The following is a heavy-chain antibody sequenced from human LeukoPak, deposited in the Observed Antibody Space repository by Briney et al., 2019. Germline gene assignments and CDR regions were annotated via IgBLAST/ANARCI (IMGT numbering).Heavy chain of an antibody. CDR3: ARDYWLTGLVVVAAD. J-gene: IGHJ4*02. Sequence: ASVKVSCKASGYTFTSYGISWVRLAPGQGLEWMGWISAYNGNTNYAQRLQGRVTMTTDTSTSTAYMELRSLRSDDTAVYYCARDYWLTGLVVVAADWGQGTLVTVSS. V-gene: IGHV1-18*01. D-gene: IGHD2-15*01. CDR1: GYTFTSYG. CDR2: ISAYNGNT.